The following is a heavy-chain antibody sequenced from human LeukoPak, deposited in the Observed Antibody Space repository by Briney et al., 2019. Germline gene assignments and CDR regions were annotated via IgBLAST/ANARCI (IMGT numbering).Heavy chain of an antibody. Sequence: LIVLITPYTATKNYAQKLQGRVTMTTDTSTSTAYMELRSLRSDDTAVYYCARKYNWNDYCGQGTLVTVSS. J-gene: IGHJ4*02. CDR3: ARKYNWNDY. V-gene: IGHV1-18*01. CDR2: ITPYTATK. D-gene: IGHD1-20*01.